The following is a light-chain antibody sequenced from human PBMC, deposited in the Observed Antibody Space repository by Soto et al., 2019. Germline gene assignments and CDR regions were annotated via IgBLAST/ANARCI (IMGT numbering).Light chain of an antibody. CDR3: QQYKSYPIT. CDR2: EAS. CDR1: QSVSSW. Sequence: DIQMTQSPSTLSASEGARVTITCRASQSVSSWLAWYQQKPGKAPKVLIYEASSLESGVSSRFSGSGSGTEFTLTISSLQPDDVATYYCQQYKSYPITFGQGTRLEIK. V-gene: IGKV1-5*03. J-gene: IGKJ5*01.